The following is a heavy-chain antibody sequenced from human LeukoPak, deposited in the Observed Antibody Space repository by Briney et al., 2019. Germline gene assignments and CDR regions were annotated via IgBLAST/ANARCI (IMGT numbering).Heavy chain of an antibody. V-gene: IGHV3-21*01. CDR2: ISSSSSYI. Sequence: PGRSLRLSCAASGFTFSSYGMHWVRQAPGKGLEWVSSISSSSSYIYYADSVKGRFTISRDNAKNSLYLQMNSLRAEDTAVYYCASIVVVPAADDYWGQGTLVTVSS. CDR1: GFTFSSYG. D-gene: IGHD2-2*01. CDR3: ASIVVVPAADDY. J-gene: IGHJ4*02.